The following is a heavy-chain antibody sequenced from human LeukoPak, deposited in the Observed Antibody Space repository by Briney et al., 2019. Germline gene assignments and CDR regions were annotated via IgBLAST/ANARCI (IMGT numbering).Heavy chain of an antibody. J-gene: IGHJ4*02. V-gene: IGHV3-73*01. CDR1: GFTLSGSA. D-gene: IGHD2-21*02. CDR2: IRSKANSYAT. CDR3: TRRLDAVVVTARLFDY. Sequence: GGSLRLSCGASGFTLSGSAMHWVRQASGKGLEWVGRIRSKANSYATAYAASVKGRFTISRDDSKNTAYLQMNSLKTEDTAVYYCTRRLDAVVVTARLFDYWGQGTLVTVSS.